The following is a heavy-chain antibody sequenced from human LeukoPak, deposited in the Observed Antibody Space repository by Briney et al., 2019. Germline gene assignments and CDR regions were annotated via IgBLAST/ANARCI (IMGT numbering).Heavy chain of an antibody. Sequence: GGSLRLSCAASGLTFDDYAMHWVRQAPGKGLERVSGISWNSGSIDYADSVKGRFTISRDNAKNSLYLQMNSLGAEDTAFYYCAKGSSYGSGSDYDYWGQGTLVTVSS. CDR1: GLTFDDYA. V-gene: IGHV3-9*01. J-gene: IGHJ4*02. CDR3: AKGSSYGSGSDYDY. CDR2: ISWNSGSI. D-gene: IGHD3-10*01.